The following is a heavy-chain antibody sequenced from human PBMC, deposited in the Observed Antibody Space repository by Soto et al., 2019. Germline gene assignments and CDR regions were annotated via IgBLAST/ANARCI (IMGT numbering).Heavy chain of an antibody. J-gene: IGHJ4*02. V-gene: IGHV3-7*01. D-gene: IGHD4-17*01. CDR3: GRDPGYGALDY. Sequence: EVQLVDSGGDLVQPGGSLRLSCAASGFTFSNYWMTWVRQAPGKGLEWVANINQDGSVKTYLDSMKGRLTISRDNAQYSLYLQMDSLRAEDTAVYYCGRDPGYGALDYWGQGTLVTVSA. CDR2: INQDGSVK. CDR1: GFTFSNYW.